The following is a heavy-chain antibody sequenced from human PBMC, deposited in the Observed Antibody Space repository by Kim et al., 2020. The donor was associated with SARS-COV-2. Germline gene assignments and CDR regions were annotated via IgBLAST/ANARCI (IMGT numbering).Heavy chain of an antibody. CDR2: INTNTGYP. V-gene: IGHV7-4-1*02. D-gene: IGHD1-1*01. CDR1: GYTFTSYA. Sequence: ASVKVSCKASGYTFTSYAMNWVRQAPGQGLEWMGWINTNTGYPTYAQGFTGRFVFSLDTSVSTAYLQISSLKAEDTAVYYCARDLEAGTTYYYYYGMDVWGQGTTVTVSS. CDR3: ARDLEAGTTYYYYYGMDV. J-gene: IGHJ6*02.